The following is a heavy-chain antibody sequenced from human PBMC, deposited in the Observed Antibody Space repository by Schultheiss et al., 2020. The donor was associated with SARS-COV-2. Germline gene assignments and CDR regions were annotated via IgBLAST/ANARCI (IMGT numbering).Heavy chain of an antibody. CDR2: IYYSGST. CDR1: GGSISSGGYY. V-gene: IGHV4-31*03. D-gene: IGHD6-13*01. CDR3: ARNIAAAALDY. J-gene: IGHJ4*02. Sequence: SETLSLTCTVSGGSISSGGYYWSWIRQHPGKGLEWIGYIYYSGSTYYNPSLKSRVTISVDTSKNQFSLKLSSVTAADTAVYYCARNIAAAALDYWGQGTLVTVSS.